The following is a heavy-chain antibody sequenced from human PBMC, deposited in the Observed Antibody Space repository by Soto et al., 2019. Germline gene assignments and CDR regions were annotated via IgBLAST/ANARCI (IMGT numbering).Heavy chain of an antibody. Sequence: QVQLVQSGAEVQKPGTSVKVSCKASGYTFTSYYIDWVRQAPGQGLEWMGIINPSDGRTTYAQKFQGRVTMTTDTSTSTDYMELSSLTSEDTAVYYCARGNYDSSGYFPDRFDPWGQGTLVSVSS. D-gene: IGHD3-22*01. J-gene: IGHJ5*02. V-gene: IGHV1-46*01. CDR1: GYTFTSYY. CDR2: INPSDGRT. CDR3: ARGNYDSSGYFPDRFDP.